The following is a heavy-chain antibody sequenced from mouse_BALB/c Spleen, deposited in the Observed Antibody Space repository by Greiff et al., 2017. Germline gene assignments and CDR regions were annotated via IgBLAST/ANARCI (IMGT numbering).Heavy chain of an antibody. CDR3: AREDDGYYFAY. V-gene: IGHV3-2*02. CDR2: ISYSGST. Sequence: EVKLLESGPGLVKPSQSLSLTCTVTGYSITSDYAWNWIRQFPGNKLEWIGYISYSGSTSYNPSLKSRISITRDTSKNQFFLQLNSVTTEDTATYYCAREDDGYYFAYWGQGTLVTVSA. D-gene: IGHD2-3*01. J-gene: IGHJ3*01. CDR1: GYSITSDYA.